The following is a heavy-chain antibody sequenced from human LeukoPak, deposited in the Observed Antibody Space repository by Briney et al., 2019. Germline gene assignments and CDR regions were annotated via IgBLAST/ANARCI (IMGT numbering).Heavy chain of an antibody. V-gene: IGHV1-46*01. CDR2: INPSGGST. D-gene: IGHD6-13*01. J-gene: IGHJ4*02. CDR3: ARGLSSSWYHEPIDY. CDR1: GYTFTSYY. Sequence: GASVKVSCKASGYTFTSYYMHWVRQAPGQGLEWMGIINPSGGSTSYAQKFQGRATMTRDTSTSTVYMELSSLRSEDTAVYYCARGLSSSWYHEPIDYWGQGTLVTVSS.